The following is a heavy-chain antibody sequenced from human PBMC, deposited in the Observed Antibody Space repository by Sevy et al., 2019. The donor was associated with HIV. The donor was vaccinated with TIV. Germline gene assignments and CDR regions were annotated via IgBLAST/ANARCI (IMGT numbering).Heavy chain of an antibody. CDR2: INPKTGGT. D-gene: IGHD6-13*01. CDR3: ARGIAAGGTDWYFDL. J-gene: IGHJ2*01. Sequence: ASVKVSCKASGYTFTDFYIHWVRQAPGQGLEGMGWINPKTGGTNNEQKFQDRVTMSRDTSISTHFIEMTRLRSDDTAVYYCARGIAAGGTDWYFDLWGRGTLVTVSS. V-gene: IGHV1-2*02. CDR1: GYTFTDFY.